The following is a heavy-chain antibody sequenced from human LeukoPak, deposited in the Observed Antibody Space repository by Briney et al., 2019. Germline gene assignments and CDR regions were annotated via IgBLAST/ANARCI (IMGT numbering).Heavy chain of an antibody. CDR2: IYPGDSDT. D-gene: IGHD4-4*01. Sequence: RTGESLKISCKGSGYSFTSYWIGWVRQMPGKGLEWMGIIYPGDSDTRYSPSFQGQVTISADKSISTAYLQWSSLKASDTAMYYCARPGGDDYTKPHFDYWGQGTLVTVSS. CDR1: GYSFTSYW. J-gene: IGHJ4*02. CDR3: ARPGGDDYTKPHFDY. V-gene: IGHV5-51*01.